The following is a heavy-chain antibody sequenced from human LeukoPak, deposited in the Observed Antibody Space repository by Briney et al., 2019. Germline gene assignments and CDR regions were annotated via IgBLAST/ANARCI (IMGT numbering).Heavy chain of an antibody. J-gene: IGHJ6*02. V-gene: IGHV3-30*02. CDR2: IHHDGSNA. CDR1: GFTVSGHG. D-gene: IGHD3-10*01. CDR3: ARDAPTRWFGELGHYYGMDV. Sequence: GGSLRLSCAASGFTVSGHGMHWVRQAPGKGLEWVAFIHHDGSNARYADSVKGRFSISRDDSKNTLYLQMNSLRPEDTAVYYCARDAPTRWFGELGHYYGMDVWGQGTTVTVSS.